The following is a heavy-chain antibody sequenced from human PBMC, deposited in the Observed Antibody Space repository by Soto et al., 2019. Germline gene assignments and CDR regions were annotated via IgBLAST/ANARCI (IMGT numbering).Heavy chain of an antibody. V-gene: IGHV3-23*01. CDR2: ISGSGGST. CDR3: ARPLRGLQRNGMGV. Sequence: RLSCAASGFTFSRYAMSWVRQAPGKGLEWVSAISGSGGSTYYADSVKGRFTISRDNSKNTLYLQMNSLRAEDTAVYYCARPLRGLQRNGMGVWGQGTTVSV. D-gene: IGHD4-4*01. CDR1: GFTFSRYA. J-gene: IGHJ6*02.